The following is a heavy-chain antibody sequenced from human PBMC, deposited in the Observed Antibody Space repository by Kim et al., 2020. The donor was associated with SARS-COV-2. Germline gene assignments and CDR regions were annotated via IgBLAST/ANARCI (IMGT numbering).Heavy chain of an antibody. D-gene: IGHD1-26*01. CDR2: MNPNSGNT. V-gene: IGHV1-8*01. CDR1: GYTFTSYD. J-gene: IGHJ3*02. Sequence: ASVKVSCKASGYTFTSYDINWVRQATGQGLEWMGWMNPNSGNTGYAQKFQGRVTMTRNTSISTAYMELSSLRSEDTAVYYCAREPKVRGAAFDIWGQGTMVTVSS. CDR3: AREPKVRGAAFDI.